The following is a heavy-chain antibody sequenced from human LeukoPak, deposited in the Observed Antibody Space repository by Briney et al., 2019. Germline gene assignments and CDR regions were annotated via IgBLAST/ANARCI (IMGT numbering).Heavy chain of an antibody. J-gene: IGHJ3*02. CDR3: ARMMTPRLYYDSSGYYYGAFDI. D-gene: IGHD3-22*01. CDR2: ISTYSGNT. Sequence: ASVKVSCKASGYTFNTYGINWVRQAPGQGLEWMGWISTYSGNTNYARNLQGRVTMTTDTSTSTAYMELRSLRSDDTAVYYCARMMTPRLYYDSSGYYYGAFDIWGQGTGVTVSS. V-gene: IGHV1-18*01. CDR1: GYTFNTYG.